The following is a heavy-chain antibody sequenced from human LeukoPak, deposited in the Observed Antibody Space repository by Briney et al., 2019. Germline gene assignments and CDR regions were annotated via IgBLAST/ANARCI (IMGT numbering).Heavy chain of an antibody. D-gene: IGHD3-3*01. CDR3: ARVLRFLERWFDP. Sequence: SETLSLTCAVYGGSFSGYYWSWIRQPPGKGLEWIGEINHSGSTNYNPSLKSRVTISVDTSKNQFSLKLGSVTAADTAVYYCARVLRFLERWFDPWGQGTLVTVSS. J-gene: IGHJ5*02. CDR1: GGSFSGYY. V-gene: IGHV4-34*01. CDR2: INHSGST.